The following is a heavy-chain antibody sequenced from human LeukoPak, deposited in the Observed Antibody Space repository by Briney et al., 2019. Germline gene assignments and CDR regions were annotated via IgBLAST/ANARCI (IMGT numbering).Heavy chain of an antibody. CDR3: ARDRPEIAAAGYDAFDI. J-gene: IGHJ3*02. D-gene: IGHD6-13*01. CDR2: IIPIFGTA. Sequence: SVKVSCKASGGTFSSYAISWVRQAPGQGLEWMGGIIPIFGTANYAQKFQGRVTITADKSTSTAYMELSSLRSEDTAVYYCARDRPEIAAAGYDAFDIWGQGTMVTVSS. V-gene: IGHV1-69*06. CDR1: GGTFSSYA.